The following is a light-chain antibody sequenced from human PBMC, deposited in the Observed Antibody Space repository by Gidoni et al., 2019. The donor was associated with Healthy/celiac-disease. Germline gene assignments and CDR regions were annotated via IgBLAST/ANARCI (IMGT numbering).Light chain of an antibody. V-gene: IGLV2-23*01. CDR1: SSDVGMYNL. Sequence: QSALTQPASVSGSPGKSITIPCTGTSSDVGMYNLVSWYQQHPGKASKLMIYEGSKRPSGVSNRFSGSKSGNTASLTISGLQAEDEADYYCCSYAGSSTYVVFGGGTKLTVL. J-gene: IGLJ2*01. CDR3: CSYAGSSTYVV. CDR2: EGS.